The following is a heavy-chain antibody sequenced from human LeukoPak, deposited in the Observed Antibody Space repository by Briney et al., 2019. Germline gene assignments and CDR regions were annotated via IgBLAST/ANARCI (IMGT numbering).Heavy chain of an antibody. CDR2: ISGSGGST. D-gene: IGHD2-15*01. V-gene: IGHV3-23*01. CDR3: AGGVAATFSYFDY. J-gene: IGHJ4*02. CDR1: GFTFSTYW. Sequence: GGSLRLSCAASGFTFSTYWMGWVRQAPGKGLEWVSAISGSGGSTYYADSVKGRFTISGDNSKNTLYLQMNSLRAEDTAVYYCAGGVAATFSYFDYWGQGTLVTVSS.